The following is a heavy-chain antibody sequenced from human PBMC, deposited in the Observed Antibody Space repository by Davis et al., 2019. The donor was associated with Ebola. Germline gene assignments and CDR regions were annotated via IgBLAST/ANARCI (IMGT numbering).Heavy chain of an antibody. V-gene: IGHV4-39*07. CDR3: ARETTVTLIDY. J-gene: IGHJ4*02. CDR1: GGSMSSRRFY. Sequence: MPSETLSLTCSVSGGSMSSRRFYWGWIRQPPGRGLEWIGEINHSGSTNYNPSLKSRVTISVDTSKNQFSLKLSSVTAADTAVYYCARETTVTLIDYWGQGTLVTVSS. CDR2: INHSGST. D-gene: IGHD4-17*01.